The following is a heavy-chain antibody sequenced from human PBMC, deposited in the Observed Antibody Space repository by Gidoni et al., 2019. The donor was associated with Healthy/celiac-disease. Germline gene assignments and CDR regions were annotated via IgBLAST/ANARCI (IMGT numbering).Heavy chain of an antibody. CDR3: TTDLSTAAGTTDY. CDR1: GFTFSNAW. Sequence: EVQLVESGGGLVQPGGSLRLSCAASGFTFSNAWMSWVRQAPGKGREWVGRIKSKTDGGTTDYAAPVKGRFTISRDDSKNTLYLQMNSLKTEDTAVYYCTTDLSTAAGTTDYWGQGTLVTVSS. J-gene: IGHJ4*02. D-gene: IGHD6-13*01. V-gene: IGHV3-15*01. CDR2: IKSKTDGGTT.